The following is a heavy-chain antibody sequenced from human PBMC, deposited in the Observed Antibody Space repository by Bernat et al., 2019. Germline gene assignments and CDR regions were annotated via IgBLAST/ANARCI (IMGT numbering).Heavy chain of an antibody. Sequence: VHLLESGGGLVQPGGSLRLSCSASAFTFSTYAMNWVRQAPGKGLEWVSTISGSGFSTYYADSVKGRFTISRDNSKNTLSLQMNSLRAEDTAVYYCARGGLSKTPADQWGQGTLVTVSS. CDR1: AFTFSTYA. J-gene: IGHJ5*02. CDR3: ARGGLSKTPADQ. CDR2: ISGSGFST. D-gene: IGHD3/OR15-3a*01. V-gene: IGHV3-23*01.